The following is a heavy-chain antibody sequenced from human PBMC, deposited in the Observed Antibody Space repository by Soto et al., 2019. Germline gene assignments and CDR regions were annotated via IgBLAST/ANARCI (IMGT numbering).Heavy chain of an antibody. J-gene: IGHJ5*02. V-gene: IGHV4-39*01. CDR2: IYYSGST. D-gene: IGHD6-13*01. CDR1: GGSISSSSYY. Sequence: PSETLSLTCTVSGGSISSSSYYWGWIRQPPGKGLEWIGSIYYSGSTYYNPSLKSRVTISVDTSKNQFSLKLSSVTAADTAVYYCARHQSHSSSYVDPWSQGTLVTVS. CDR3: ARHQSHSSSYVDP.